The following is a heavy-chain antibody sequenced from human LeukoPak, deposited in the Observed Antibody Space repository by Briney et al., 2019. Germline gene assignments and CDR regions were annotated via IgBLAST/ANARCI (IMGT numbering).Heavy chain of an antibody. J-gene: IGHJ4*02. CDR2: ISGSSSYI. D-gene: IGHD6-6*01. CDR3: ARADSNIAARRIGFDY. Sequence: GGSLRLSCAASGFTFSSYSMNWVRQAPGKGLEWVSSISGSSSYIYYADSVKGRFTISRDNAKNSLYLQMNSLRAGDTALYYCARADSNIAARRIGFDYWGQGALVTVSS. CDR1: GFTFSSYS. V-gene: IGHV3-21*01.